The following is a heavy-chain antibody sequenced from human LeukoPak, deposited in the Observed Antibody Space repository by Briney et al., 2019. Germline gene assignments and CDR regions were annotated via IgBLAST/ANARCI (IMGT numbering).Heavy chain of an antibody. CDR3: ARDGSRSWSLNTWFDP. D-gene: IGHD6-13*01. J-gene: IGHJ5*02. Sequence: GGSLRLSCAASGFTFSDYYMTWIRQAPGKGLERVAYITNSGSILYYADSVKGRFTISRDNAKNSLFPQMNSLRAEDTAVYYCARDGSRSWSLNTWFDPWGQGTQVTVSS. CDR2: ITNSGSIL. CDR1: GFTFSDYY. V-gene: IGHV3-11*04.